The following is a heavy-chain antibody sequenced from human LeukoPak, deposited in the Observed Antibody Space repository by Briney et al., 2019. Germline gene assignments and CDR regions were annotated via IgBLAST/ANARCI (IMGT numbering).Heavy chain of an antibody. D-gene: IGHD2-15*01. CDR3: ARDGGGGLSDTDY. Sequence: ASVKVSCKASGATFSSYAISWVRQAPGQGLEWMGGIIPIFGTANYAQKFQGRVTIAADKSTSTAYMELSSLRSEDTAVYYCARDGGGGLSDTDYWGQGTLVTVSS. V-gene: IGHV1-69*06. CDR2: IIPIFGTA. CDR1: GATFSSYA. J-gene: IGHJ4*02.